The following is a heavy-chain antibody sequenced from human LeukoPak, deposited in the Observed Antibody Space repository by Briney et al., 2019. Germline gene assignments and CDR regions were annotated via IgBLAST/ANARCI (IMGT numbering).Heavy chain of an antibody. D-gene: IGHD3-16*02. CDR2: IYHGGST. Sequence: SQTLSLTCAISGGSISSGGYSWSWIRQPPGKGLEWIGYIYHGGSTYYNPSLKSRVTISVDRSKNQFSLKLSSVTAADTAVYYCARFVRAHRSYYYGMDVWGQGTTVTVSS. CDR3: ARFVRAHRSYYYGMDV. J-gene: IGHJ6*02. CDR1: GGSISSGGYS. V-gene: IGHV4-30-2*01.